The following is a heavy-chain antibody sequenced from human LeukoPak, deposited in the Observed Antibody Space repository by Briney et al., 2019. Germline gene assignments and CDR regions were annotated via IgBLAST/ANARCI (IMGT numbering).Heavy chain of an antibody. D-gene: IGHD3-9*01. V-gene: IGHV3-21*01. CDR2: ISYSSTYI. Sequence: GGSLRLSCAASAFTFSSYTMNWVRQAPGKGLEWVSSISYSSTYIYYADAVKGRFTISRDNAKNSLYLQMNSLRAEDTAVYYCARGPHYDILTGYYNVIDYWGQGTLVTVSS. CDR1: AFTFSSYT. J-gene: IGHJ4*02. CDR3: ARGPHYDILTGYYNVIDY.